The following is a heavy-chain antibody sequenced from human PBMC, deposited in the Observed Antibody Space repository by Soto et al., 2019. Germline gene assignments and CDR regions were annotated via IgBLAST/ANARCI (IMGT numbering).Heavy chain of an antibody. D-gene: IGHD3-22*01. V-gene: IGHV4-4*02. Sequence: QVQLLESGPGLVKPSGTLSLTCAVSGGSIISNNWWTWVRQSPGKGLEWIGEVFHSGSTNYNLSLKSRVTISVDKPKNQFSLNPTSVTAADTAVYYCARGRTMIVVVTPGDAFDVWGQGTIVTVSS. CDR1: GGSIISNNW. J-gene: IGHJ3*01. CDR2: VFHSGST. CDR3: ARGRTMIVVVTPGDAFDV.